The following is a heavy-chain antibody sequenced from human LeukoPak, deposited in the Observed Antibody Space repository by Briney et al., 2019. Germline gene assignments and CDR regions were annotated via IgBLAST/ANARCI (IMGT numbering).Heavy chain of an antibody. D-gene: IGHD6-6*01. CDR1: GFTFDDHA. J-gene: IGHJ4*02. CDR3: AKEYSSSSGYFDY. Sequence: GGSLRLSCAASGFTFDDHAMHWVRQAPGKGLEWVSRISWNSGSIAYADSVKGRFTISRDNAKNSLYLQMSSLRAEDMALYYCAKEYSSSSGYFDYWGQGTLVTVSS. V-gene: IGHV3-9*03. CDR2: ISWNSGSI.